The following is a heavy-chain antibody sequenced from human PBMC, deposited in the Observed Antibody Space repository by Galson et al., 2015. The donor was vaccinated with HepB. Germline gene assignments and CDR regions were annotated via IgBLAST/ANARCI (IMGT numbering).Heavy chain of an antibody. CDR2: IYSGGNT. Sequence: SLRLSCAASGFTVSANYMSWVRQAPGKGLEWVSYIYSGGNTYYADSVKGRFIISRDNSKNTLYLQMNSLRAEDTAVYYCARALVEFSGGLFFDLWGRGTLVTVSS. J-gene: IGHJ2*01. CDR3: ARALVEFSGGLFFDL. CDR1: GFTVSANY. V-gene: IGHV3-66*01. D-gene: IGHD2-15*01.